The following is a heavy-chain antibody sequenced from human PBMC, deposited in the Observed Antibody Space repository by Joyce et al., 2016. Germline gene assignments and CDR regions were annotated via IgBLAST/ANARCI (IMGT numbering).Heavy chain of an antibody. CDR1: GYSFTKYW. V-gene: IGHV5-51*01. CDR3: ARLSLEVASWFFDY. Sequence: EVLLVQSGAEVKKPGESLRISSTGSGYSFTKYWIGWVRQMPGKGLEGMGSINPADSDTRYSPSFQGQVTFSADKSRTTAYWQWSGLKASDTALYFCARLSLEVASWFFDYWGQGTLVTVSS. J-gene: IGHJ4*02. D-gene: IGHD6-19*01. CDR2: INPADSDT.